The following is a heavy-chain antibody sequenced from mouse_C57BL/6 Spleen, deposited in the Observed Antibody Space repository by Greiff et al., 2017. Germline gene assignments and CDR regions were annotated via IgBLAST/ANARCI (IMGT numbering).Heavy chain of an antibody. J-gene: IGHJ3*01. V-gene: IGHV1-9*01. CDR1: GYTFTGYW. D-gene: IGHD1-1*01. CDR2: ILPGSGST. Sequence: QVQLQQSGAELMKPGASVKLSCKATGYTFTGYWIEWVKQRPGHGLEWIGEILPGSGSTNYNEKFKGKATFTADTSSNTAYMQLSSLTTEDSAIYYCARGPITTVVARDWFAYWGQGTLVTVSA. CDR3: ARGPITTVVARDWFAY.